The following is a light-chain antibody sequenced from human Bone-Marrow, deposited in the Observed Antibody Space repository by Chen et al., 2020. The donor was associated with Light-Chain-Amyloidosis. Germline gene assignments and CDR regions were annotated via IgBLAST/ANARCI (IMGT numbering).Light chain of an antibody. Sequence: QSALTQPASVSGSPGQSITISCTGTSSDVGGDNHVSWYQQHPDKAPKLMIYEVTNRPSWVPDRFSVSKSDNTASLTISGLQTEDAADYFCSSYTITNTLVFGSGTRVTVL. CDR3: SSYTITNTLV. CDR1: SSDVGGDNH. V-gene: IGLV2-14*01. CDR2: EVT. J-gene: IGLJ1*01.